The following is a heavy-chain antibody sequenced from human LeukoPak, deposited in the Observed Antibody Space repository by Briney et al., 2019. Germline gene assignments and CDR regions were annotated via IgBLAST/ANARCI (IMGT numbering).Heavy chain of an antibody. CDR3: ARHPSSSSWYGLGWFDP. CDR1: GGSISSSSYY. J-gene: IGHJ5*02. V-gene: IGHV4-39*01. D-gene: IGHD6-13*01. Sequence: SETLSLTCTVSGGSISSSSYYWGWIRQPPGKGLEWIGSIYYSGSTYYNPSLKNRVTISVDTSKNQFSLKLSSVTAADTAVYYCARHPSSSSWYGLGWFDPWGQGTLVTVSS. CDR2: IYYSGST.